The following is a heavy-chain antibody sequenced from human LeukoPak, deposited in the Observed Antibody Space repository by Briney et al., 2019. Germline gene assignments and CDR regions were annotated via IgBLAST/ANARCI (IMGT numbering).Heavy chain of an antibody. Sequence: SETLSLTCTVSGASSTTSYCCWIRRPAGKGLEWIGRIYIGGSTNYNPSLKSRVTMSVDTSKNQFSLKLSSVTAADTAVYYCARNYYDTGGLDYWGQGTLVTVSS. CDR2: IYIGGST. CDR1: GASSTTSY. V-gene: IGHV4-4*07. D-gene: IGHD3-22*01. J-gene: IGHJ4*02. CDR3: ARNYYDTGGLDY.